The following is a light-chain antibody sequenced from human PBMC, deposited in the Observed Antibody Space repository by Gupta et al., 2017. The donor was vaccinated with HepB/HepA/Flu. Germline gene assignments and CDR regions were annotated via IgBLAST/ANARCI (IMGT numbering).Light chain of an antibody. J-gene: IGKJ1*01. Sequence: DIQMTQSPYTLSASVGDRVAITCRASQSIGSWLAWYRQRPGKAPTLLIYKASTLESGVPSRFSASGSGTEFTLTINSLQSDDSATYFCQQYNSFSRTFGQGTKVEI. CDR2: KAS. CDR3: QQYNSFSRT. CDR1: QSIGSW. V-gene: IGKV1-5*03.